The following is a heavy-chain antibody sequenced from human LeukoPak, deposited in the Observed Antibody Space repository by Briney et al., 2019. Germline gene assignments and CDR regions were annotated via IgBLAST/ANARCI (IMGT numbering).Heavy chain of an antibody. CDR1: GFTFGSYG. Sequence: GGSLRLSCAASGFTFGSYGMHWVRQAPGKGLEWVAVISYDGSNKYYADSVKGRFTISRDNSKNTLYLQMNSLRAEDTAVYYCAKDLKIDYYFDYWGQGTLVTVSS. D-gene: IGHD2-21*01. J-gene: IGHJ4*02. V-gene: IGHV3-30*18. CDR2: ISYDGSNK. CDR3: AKDLKIDYYFDY.